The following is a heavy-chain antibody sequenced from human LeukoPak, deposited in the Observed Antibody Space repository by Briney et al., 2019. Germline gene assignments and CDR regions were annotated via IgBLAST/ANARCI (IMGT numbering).Heavy chain of an antibody. CDR3: AKDRGSWITANGY. Sequence: GGSLRLSCAASGFTFNIYTMNWVRQAPGKGLEWVSYIRSSTGTTSYADSVKGRFTISTDNAKNSVYLQMNSLRAEDTAVYYCAKDRGSWITANGYWGQGTLVTVSS. D-gene: IGHD5-18*01. V-gene: IGHV3-48*01. J-gene: IGHJ4*02. CDR1: GFTFNIYT. CDR2: IRSSTGTT.